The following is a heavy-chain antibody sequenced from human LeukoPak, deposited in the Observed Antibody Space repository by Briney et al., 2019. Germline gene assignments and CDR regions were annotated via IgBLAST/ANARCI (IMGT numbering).Heavy chain of an antibody. J-gene: IGHJ4*02. Sequence: GGSLRLSCAASGFTFSSFAMSWVRQAPGKGLEWVSSIGGTGTVTYYGDSVKGRFTISRDNSKKTVHLEMSGLRADDTAVYYCAKDLYGDGGYCFEYWGQGTLVAVSS. D-gene: IGHD2-21*01. CDR2: IGGTGTVT. V-gene: IGHV3-23*01. CDR3: AKDLYGDGGYCFEY. CDR1: GFTFSSFA.